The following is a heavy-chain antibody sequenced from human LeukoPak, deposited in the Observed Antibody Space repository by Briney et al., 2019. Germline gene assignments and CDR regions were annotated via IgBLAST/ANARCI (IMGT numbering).Heavy chain of an antibody. CDR3: ASRGTSGWWIDS. V-gene: IGHV4-39*01. CDR1: GDSISSCNYS. Sequence: SETLLLTCTVSGDSISSCNYSWVWHPQPPGLGLDWIGAICYSGSTYYNPSLKSRVTISVDTFKNQFSLKLKSVTAADTAVYYCASRGTSGWWIDSWGQGTLVTVSS. J-gene: IGHJ5*01. D-gene: IGHD6-19*01. CDR2: ICYSGST.